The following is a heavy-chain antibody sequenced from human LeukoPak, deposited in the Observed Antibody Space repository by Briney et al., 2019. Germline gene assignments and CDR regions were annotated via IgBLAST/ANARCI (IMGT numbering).Heavy chain of an antibody. D-gene: IGHD1-26*01. CDR3: ARGLFRGSYFGV. V-gene: IGHV4-34*01. Sequence: PSETLSLTCAVYGGSFSGYYWSWIRQPPGKGLEWIGEINDSGITNYDPSLKSRVTISIDASKNQFSLRLSSVTAADTALYYCARGLFRGSYFGVWGKGTTVTVSS. CDR2: INDSGIT. J-gene: IGHJ6*04. CDR1: GGSFSGYY.